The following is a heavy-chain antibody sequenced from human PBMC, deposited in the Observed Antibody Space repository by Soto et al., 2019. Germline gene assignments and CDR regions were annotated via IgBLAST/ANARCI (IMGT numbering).Heavy chain of an antibody. CDR1: GGSFSGYY. D-gene: IGHD6-13*01. CDR2: INHSGST. V-gene: IGHV4-34*01. CDR3: TITRGAAGSPYDY. Sequence: SETLSLTCAVYGGSFSGYYWSWIRQPPGKGLEWIGEINHSGSTDYNPSLKSRVTISVDTSKNQFSLKLSSVTAADTAVYYCTITRGAAGSPYDYWGQGTLGTV. J-gene: IGHJ4*02.